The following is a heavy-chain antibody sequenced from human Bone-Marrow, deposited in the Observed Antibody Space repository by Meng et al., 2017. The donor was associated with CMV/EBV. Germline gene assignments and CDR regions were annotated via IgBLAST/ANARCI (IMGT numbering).Heavy chain of an antibody. CDR3: ARAGRIGVGMDV. Sequence: SETLSLTCAVYGGSFSGYYWGWIRQPPGKGLEWIGEINHSGSTNYNPSLKSRVTISVDTSKNQFSLKLSSVTAADTAVYYCARAGRIGVGMDVWGQGTTVTVSS. CDR2: INHSGST. V-gene: IGHV4-34*01. J-gene: IGHJ6*02. D-gene: IGHD2-8*01. CDR1: GGSFSGYY.